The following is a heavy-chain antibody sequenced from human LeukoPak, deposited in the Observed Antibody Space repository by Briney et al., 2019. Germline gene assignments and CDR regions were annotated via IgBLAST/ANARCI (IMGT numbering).Heavy chain of an antibody. Sequence: GGSLRLSCAASGFTFSSYWMSWVRQAPGKGLEWVANIKQDGSEKYYVDSVKGRFTISRDNAKNSLYLQMNSLRAEDTAVYYCARPLLRRYFDWFTAGDNWFDPWGQGTLVTVSS. V-gene: IGHV3-7*01. CDR1: GFTFSSYW. CDR2: IKQDGSEK. D-gene: IGHD3-9*01. J-gene: IGHJ5*02. CDR3: ARPLLRRYFDWFTAGDNWFDP.